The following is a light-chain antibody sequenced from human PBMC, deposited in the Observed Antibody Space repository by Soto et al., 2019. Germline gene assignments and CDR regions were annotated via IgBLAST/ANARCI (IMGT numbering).Light chain of an antibody. V-gene: IGKV3-20*01. J-gene: IGKJ5*01. Sequence: EIVLTQSPSTLSLSPGERATLSCMASQSVSSTSLAWYQQKPGQAPRLLISGASTRATGIPARFSGSGSGTDFTLTISRLEPEDFAVYYCQQYGSSPATFGQGTRLEIK. CDR1: QSVSSTS. CDR2: GAS. CDR3: QQYGSSPAT.